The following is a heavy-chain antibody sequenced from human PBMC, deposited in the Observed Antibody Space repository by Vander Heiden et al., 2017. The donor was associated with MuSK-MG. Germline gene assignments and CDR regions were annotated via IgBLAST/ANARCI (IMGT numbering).Heavy chain of an antibody. CDR2: INPRDGST. J-gene: IGHJ5*02. V-gene: IGHV1-46*01. D-gene: IGHD3-22*01. CDR3: AREYYYDSSGHSNWFDP. CDR1: GYTFTSYY. Sequence: QVQLVQSGAEVKKPGASVQVSCKASGYTFTSYYMPWVRQAPGQGLEWMGIINPRDGSTSSAQNFQDRVTMTRDTSTSTVYMELSGLRSEDTAVYYCAREYYYDSSGHSNWFDPWGQGTLGTVSS.